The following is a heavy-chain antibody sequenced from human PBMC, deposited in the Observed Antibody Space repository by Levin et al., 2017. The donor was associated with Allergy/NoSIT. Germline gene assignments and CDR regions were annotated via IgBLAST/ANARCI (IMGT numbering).Heavy chain of an antibody. Sequence: QTGGSLRLSCAASGFTFATYGMHWVRQAPGKGLEWVAVISHDGAYKYFADSVKGRFTISRDNSKNMLYLQMSSLRTEDTAVYYCAGGPGVGVIVPPPMSVSDWFDPWGQGTLVTVSS. D-gene: IGHD2-2*01. CDR3: AGGPGVGVIVPPPMSVSDWFDP. CDR1: GFTFATYG. CDR2: ISHDGAYK. J-gene: IGHJ5*02. V-gene: IGHV3-30*03.